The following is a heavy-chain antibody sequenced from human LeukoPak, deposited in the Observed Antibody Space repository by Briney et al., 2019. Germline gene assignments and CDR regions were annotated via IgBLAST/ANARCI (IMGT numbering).Heavy chain of an antibody. CDR2: LYYSGSI. D-gene: IGHD3-22*01. CDR3: ARAYYYDSSGYYPGAFDI. J-gene: IGHJ3*02. V-gene: IGHV4-39*07. CDR1: GGSISTRTYS. Sequence: SETLSLTCTVSGGSISTRTYSWGWIRQPPGKGLEWIVSLYYSGSIYSNPSLKSRVSISVDTSKNQFSLKLSSVTAADTAVYYCARAYYYDSSGYYPGAFDIWGQGTLVTVSS.